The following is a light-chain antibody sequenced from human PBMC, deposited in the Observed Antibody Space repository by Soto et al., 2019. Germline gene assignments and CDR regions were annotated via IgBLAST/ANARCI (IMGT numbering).Light chain of an antibody. V-gene: IGKV3-20*01. J-gene: IGKJ1*01. Sequence: EIVLTQSPGTLSLSPGERATLSCRASQSVTSNYLAWYQQKPGQAPRLLIFAASIRDTGIPDSFSGSESGTDFTPTISRLEPEDFAMYYCHQYGSSPGTFGQGTKVEIK. CDR3: HQYGSSPGT. CDR1: QSVTSNY. CDR2: AAS.